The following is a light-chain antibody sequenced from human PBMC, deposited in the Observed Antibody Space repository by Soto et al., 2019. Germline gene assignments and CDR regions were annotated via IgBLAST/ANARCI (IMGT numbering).Light chain of an antibody. J-gene: IGKJ4*01. CDR3: HQHNNWPLT. Sequence: EIVLTQSPATLSFSPVERSTLSFRASQSVSSNLAWYQQKPGQAPRLLIYGASTRATGIPARFSASGSGTDFTLTISSLEPEDFAVYYCHQHNNWPLTFGGGTKVDIK. CDR2: GAS. CDR1: QSVSSN. V-gene: IGKV3-11*01.